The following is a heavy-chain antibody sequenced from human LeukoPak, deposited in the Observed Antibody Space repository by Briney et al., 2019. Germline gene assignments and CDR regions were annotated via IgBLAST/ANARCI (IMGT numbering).Heavy chain of an antibody. CDR2: FHPEDGDT. CDR1: GYTLTELS. J-gene: IGHJ4*02. CDR3: AKDRYSTSSTFTANPFDY. D-gene: IGHD6-13*01. Sequence: ASVKVSCTVSGYTLTELSMHWVRQAPGKGLQWMGGFHPEDGDTIYAQKFQGRVTMTGDTSTDTAYMEMSSLRVEDTAFYYCAKDRYSTSSTFTANPFDYWGQGILVTVSS. V-gene: IGHV1-24*01.